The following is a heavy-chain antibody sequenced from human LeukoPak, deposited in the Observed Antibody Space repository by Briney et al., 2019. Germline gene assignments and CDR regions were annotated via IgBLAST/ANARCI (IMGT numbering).Heavy chain of an antibody. CDR2: IYPDDSDT. CDR1: GYSFTTYW. Sequence: GESLKIPCKTSGYSFTTYWIGWVRQMPGTGLEWGGAIYPDDSDTRYSPPFQGQVVISADRSIRTAYLQWNTLKTSDTAMYCVRQRGASGTINHFDPWGQGTLVTVSS. CDR3: VRQRGASGTINHFDP. V-gene: IGHV5-51*01. D-gene: IGHD3-10*01. J-gene: IGHJ5*02.